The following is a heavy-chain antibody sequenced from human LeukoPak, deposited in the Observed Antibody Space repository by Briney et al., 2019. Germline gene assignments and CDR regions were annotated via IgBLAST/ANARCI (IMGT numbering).Heavy chain of an antibody. CDR3: ARDYSSGWKNAFDI. J-gene: IGHJ3*02. CDR1: GYTFTSYY. CDR2: INTNTGNP. Sequence: GASVKVSCKASGYTFTSYYIHWVRQAPGQGLEWMGWINTNTGNPTYAQGFTGRFVFSLDTSVSTAYLQISSLKAEDTAVYYCARDYSSGWKNAFDIWGQGTMVTVSS. D-gene: IGHD6-19*01. V-gene: IGHV7-4-1*02.